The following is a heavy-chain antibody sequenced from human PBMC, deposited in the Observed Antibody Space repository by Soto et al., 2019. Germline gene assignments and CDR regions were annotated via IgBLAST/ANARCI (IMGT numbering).Heavy chain of an antibody. D-gene: IGHD1-7*01. V-gene: IGHV4-31*03. CDR2: IYYSGST. J-gene: IGHJ4*02. CDR3: ARDSSAQLRTFDY. Sequence: QVQLQESGPGLVKPSQTLSLTCTVSGGSISSGGYYWSWIRQHPGKGLEWIGYIYYSGSTYYNPSLRGRVTISVDTSKNQFSLKLSSVTAADTAVYYCARDSSAQLRTFDYWGQGTLVTVSS. CDR1: GGSISSGGYY.